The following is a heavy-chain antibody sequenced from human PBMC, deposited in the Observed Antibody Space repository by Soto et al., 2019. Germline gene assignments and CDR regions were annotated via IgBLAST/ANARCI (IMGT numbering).Heavy chain of an antibody. D-gene: IGHD3-3*01. Sequence: GGSLRLSCAASGFSLSIYSINWVRQAPRKGLEWVSFIYSGGNTYYADSVKGRFTISRGNSKNMLYLQMNSLRVEDTAAYYCAREVRVRGFAFDIWGQGTMVTVSS. CDR1: GFSLSIYS. V-gene: IGHV3-66*01. CDR3: AREVRVRGFAFDI. CDR2: IYSGGNT. J-gene: IGHJ3*02.